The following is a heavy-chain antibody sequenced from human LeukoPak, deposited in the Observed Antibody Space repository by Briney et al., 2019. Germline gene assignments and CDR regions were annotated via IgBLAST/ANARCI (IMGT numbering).Heavy chain of an antibody. J-gene: IGHJ4*02. Sequence: GASVKVSCKASGGTFSSYAISWVRQAPGQGLEWMGRIIPILGIANYAQKFQGRVTMTTDTSTNTAYMELRSLTSDDTAVYYCARDPPGLTLGSPGDYWGQGTLVIVSS. CDR1: GGTFSSYA. V-gene: IGHV1-69*04. CDR3: ARDPPGLTLGSPGDY. CDR2: IIPILGIA. D-gene: IGHD3-16*01.